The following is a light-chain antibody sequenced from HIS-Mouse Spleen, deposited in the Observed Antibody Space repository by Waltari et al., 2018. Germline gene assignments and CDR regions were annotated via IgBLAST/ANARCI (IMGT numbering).Light chain of an antibody. Sequence: QSALTQPPSASGSPGQSFTISCTGTSSDVGRYNYVSWYQQHPGKAPKLMIYEVSKRPSGVPDRFSGSKSGNTASLTVSGLQAEDEADYYCSSYAGSNNVVFGGGTKLTVL. V-gene: IGLV2-8*01. CDR1: SSDVGRYNY. CDR3: SSYAGSNNVV. CDR2: EVS. J-gene: IGLJ2*01.